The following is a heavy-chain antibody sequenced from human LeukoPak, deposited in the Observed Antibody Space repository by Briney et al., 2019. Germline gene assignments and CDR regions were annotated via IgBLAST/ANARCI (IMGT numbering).Heavy chain of an antibody. CDR2: IDASGNYI. Sequence: PGGSLRLSCVASGFTFSTYNMNWVRQAPGKGLEWASFIDASGNYIQYADSMKGRFTISRDNAQNSLFLQLNSLRVEDTAVYYCARDKGVAIRAYDIWGQGTMVTVSS. V-gene: IGHV3-21*06. CDR1: GFTFSTYN. CDR3: ARDKGVAIRAYDI. J-gene: IGHJ3*02. D-gene: IGHD3-22*01.